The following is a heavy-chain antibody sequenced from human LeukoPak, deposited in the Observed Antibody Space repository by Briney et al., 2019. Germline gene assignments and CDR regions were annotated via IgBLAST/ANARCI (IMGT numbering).Heavy chain of an antibody. CDR3: ARDGPTYYYDSSGYRDAFDI. D-gene: IGHD3-22*01. J-gene: IGHJ3*02. CDR2: INSDGSST. Sequence: GGSLRLSCAASGFTFSSYWMHWVRQAPGKGLVWVSRINSDGSSTSYADSVKGRFTISRDNAKNTLYLQMNSLRAEDTAVYYCARDGPTYYYDSSGYRDAFDIWGQGTMSPSLQ. V-gene: IGHV3-74*01. CDR1: GFTFSSYW.